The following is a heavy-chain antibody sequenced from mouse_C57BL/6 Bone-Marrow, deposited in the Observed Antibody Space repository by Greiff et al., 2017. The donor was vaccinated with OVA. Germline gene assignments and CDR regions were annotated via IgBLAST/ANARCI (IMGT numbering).Heavy chain of an antibody. CDR1: GFTFSDFY. CDR2: CRNKANDYTT. CDR3: ARDAEGYGSSPFAY. Sequence: EVKLMESGGGLVQSGRSLRLSCATSGFTFSDFYMEWVRQAPGKGLEGIAACRNKANDYTTEYSASVKGRFIVSRDTSQSILYLQMNALRAEDTAIYYCARDAEGYGSSPFAYWGQGTLVTVSA. V-gene: IGHV7-1*01. J-gene: IGHJ3*01. D-gene: IGHD1-1*01.